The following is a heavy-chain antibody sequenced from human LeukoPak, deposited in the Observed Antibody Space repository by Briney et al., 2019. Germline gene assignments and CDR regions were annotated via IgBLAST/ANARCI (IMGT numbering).Heavy chain of an antibody. D-gene: IGHD2-21*01. CDR1: GFTFSTYC. CDR2: IASDGSHT. J-gene: IGHJ3*02. CDR3: ARERQDTILHSGAFDI. V-gene: IGHV3-30-3*01. Sequence: GRSLRLSCAASGFTFSTYCMHWVRQAPGKGLEWVADIASDGSHTFHVESVKGRFTISRDNSKNTLYLQMNSLRAEDTAVYFCARERQDTILHSGAFDIWGQGTMVTVSS.